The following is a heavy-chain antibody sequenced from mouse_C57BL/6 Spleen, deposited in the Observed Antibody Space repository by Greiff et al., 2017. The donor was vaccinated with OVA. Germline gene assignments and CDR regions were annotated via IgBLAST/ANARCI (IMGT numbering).Heavy chain of an antibody. D-gene: IGHD1-1*01. CDR1: GYTFTNYW. V-gene: IGHV1-63*01. J-gene: IGHJ3*01. Sequence: VMLVESGAELVRPGPSVKMSCKASGYTFTNYWIGWAKQRPGHGLEWIGDIYPGGGYTNYNEKFKGKATLTADKSSSTAYMQFSSLTSEDSAIYYCARSKDGSSPFAYWGQGTLVTVSA. CDR3: ARSKDGSSPFAY. CDR2: IYPGGGYT.